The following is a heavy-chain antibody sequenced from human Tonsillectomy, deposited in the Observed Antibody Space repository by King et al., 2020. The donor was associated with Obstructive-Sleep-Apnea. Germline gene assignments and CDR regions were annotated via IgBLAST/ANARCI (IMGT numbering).Heavy chain of an antibody. CDR2: INQDGSEK. D-gene: IGHD1-1*01. V-gene: IGHV3-7*03. CDR3: AGWNVPPGNF. J-gene: IGHJ4*02. Sequence: VQLVESGGGLVQPGGSLRLSCVASAFRFSEYWMSWVRQVPGKGLEWVANINQDGSEKNYVDSVEGRFTISRDNAKNSLFLQMNSLRAEDAAIYYCAGWNVPPGNFWGQGTRVTVSS. CDR1: AFRFSEYW.